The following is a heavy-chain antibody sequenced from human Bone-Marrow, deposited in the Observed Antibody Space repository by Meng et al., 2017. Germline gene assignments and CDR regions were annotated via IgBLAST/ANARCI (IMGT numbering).Heavy chain of an antibody. Sequence: SVKVSCKASGGTFSSYTISWVRQAPGQGLEWMGRIIPILGIANYAQKFQGRVTITADKSTSTAYMELNSLRSEDTAVYYCARAPTMTTLRGNRYYFDYWGQGTLVTVSS. CDR2: IIPILGIA. J-gene: IGHJ4*02. D-gene: IGHD4-17*01. V-gene: IGHV1-69*02. CDR1: GGTFSSYT. CDR3: ARAPTMTTLRGNRYYFDY.